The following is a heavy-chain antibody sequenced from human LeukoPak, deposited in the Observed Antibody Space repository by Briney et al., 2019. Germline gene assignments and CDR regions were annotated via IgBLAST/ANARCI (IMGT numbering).Heavy chain of an antibody. J-gene: IGHJ6*02. V-gene: IGHV3-30*18. CDR1: GFTFSSYG. CDR2: ISYDGSNK. CDR3: AKDRLLWFGDSRDYYYGMDV. Sequence: GGSLRLSCAASGFTFSSYGMHWVRQAPGKGLEWVAVISYDGSNKYYADSVKGRFTISRDNSKSTLYLQMNSLRAEDTAVYYCAKDRLLWFGDSRDYYYGMDVWGQGTTVTVSS. D-gene: IGHD3-10*01.